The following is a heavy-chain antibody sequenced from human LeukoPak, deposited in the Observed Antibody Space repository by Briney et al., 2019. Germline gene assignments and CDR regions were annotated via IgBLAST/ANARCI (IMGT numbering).Heavy chain of an antibody. CDR1: GGSFSGYY. D-gene: IGHD3-10*01. CDR3: ARGKGIGTMVRGVRNRGMDV. CDR2: INHSGST. J-gene: IGHJ6*02. V-gene: IGHV4-34*01. Sequence: SETLSLTCAVYGGSFSGYYWSWIRQPPGKGLEWIGEINHSGSTNYNPSPKSRVTISVDTSKNQFSLKLSSVTAADTAVYYCARGKGIGTMVRGVRNRGMDVWGQGTTVTVSS.